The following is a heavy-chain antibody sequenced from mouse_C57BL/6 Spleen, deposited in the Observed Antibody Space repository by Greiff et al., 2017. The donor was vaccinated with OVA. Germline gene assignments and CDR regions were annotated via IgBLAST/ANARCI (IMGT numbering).Heavy chain of an antibody. CDR1: GYTFTSYG. J-gene: IGHJ2*01. Sequence: QVQLKQSGAELARPGASVKLSCKASGYTFTSYGISWVKQRTGQGLEWIGEIYPRSGNTYYNEKFKGKATLTADKSSSTAYMELRSLTSEDSAVYFCARSGAGGYGFYYFDYWGQGTTLTVSS. CDR3: ARSGAGGYGFYYFDY. CDR2: IYPRSGNT. D-gene: IGHD2-2*01. V-gene: IGHV1-81*01.